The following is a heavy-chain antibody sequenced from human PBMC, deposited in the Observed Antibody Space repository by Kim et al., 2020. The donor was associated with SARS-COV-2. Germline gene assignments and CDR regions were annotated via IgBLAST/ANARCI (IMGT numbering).Heavy chain of an antibody. Sequence: GGSLRLSCAASGFTFRSYWMTWVRQAPGKGLEWVANINEAGSMTYYGESVKGRSTISRDNAKNSLYLQMNSLGADDTAVYYCARAGFVAAFDIWGQGTM. V-gene: IGHV3-7*01. CDR2: INEAGSMT. D-gene: IGHD3-10*01. CDR3: ARAGFVAAFDI. CDR1: GFTFRSYW. J-gene: IGHJ3*02.